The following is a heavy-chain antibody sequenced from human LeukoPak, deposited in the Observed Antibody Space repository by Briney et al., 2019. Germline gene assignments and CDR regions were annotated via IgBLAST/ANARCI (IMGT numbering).Heavy chain of an antibody. D-gene: IGHD2-2*01. CDR2: ISSSSSYI. V-gene: IGHV3-21*01. CDR3: ARGRGYCSSTSCLNWFDP. CDR1: GFTFSSYS. J-gene: IGHJ5*02. Sequence: GGSLRLSCAASGFTFSSYSMNRVRQAPGKGLELVSSISSSSSYIYYADSVKGRFTISRDNAKNSLYLQMNRLRAEDTAVYYCARGRGYCSSTSCLNWFDPWGQGTLVTVSS.